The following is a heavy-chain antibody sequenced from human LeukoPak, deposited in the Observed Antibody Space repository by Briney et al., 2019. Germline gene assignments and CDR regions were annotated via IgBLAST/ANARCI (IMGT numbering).Heavy chain of an antibody. CDR3: ARGVASRY. CDR2: INHSGST. Sequence: SETLSLTCAVYGGSFSGYYWSWIRQPPGKGLEWIGEINHSGSTNYNPSLKSRVTISVDTSRNQFSLKLSSVTAADTAVYYCARGVASRYWGQGTLVTVSS. V-gene: IGHV4-34*01. CDR1: GGSFSGYY. D-gene: IGHD5-12*01. J-gene: IGHJ4*02.